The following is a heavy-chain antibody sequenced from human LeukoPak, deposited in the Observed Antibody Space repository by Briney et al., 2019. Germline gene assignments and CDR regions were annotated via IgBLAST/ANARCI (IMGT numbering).Heavy chain of an antibody. CDR2: FDPEDGET. CDR3: ARGSGSSSSGIDS. CDR1: GYTLTELS. J-gene: IGHJ4*02. V-gene: IGHV1-24*01. Sequence: GASVKVSCKVSGYTLTELSMHWVRQAPGRGLEWMGGFDPEDGETIYAQKVQGRVTLTTDTSTRTAYMELRSLRSDDTAVYYCARGSGSSSSGIDSWGQGTLVTVSS. D-gene: IGHD6-6*01.